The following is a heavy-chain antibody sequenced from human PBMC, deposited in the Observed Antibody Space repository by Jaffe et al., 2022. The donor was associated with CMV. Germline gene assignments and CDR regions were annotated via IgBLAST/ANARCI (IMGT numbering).Heavy chain of an antibody. CDR1: GFSLGDPSMG. Sequence: QVTLKESGPVVVKPTETLTLTCTVSGFSLGDPSMGVSWIRQPPGKALEWLANVFSTVEDSYTTSLKNRLTISADFSQSQVVLTMTNMEPVDTATYFCARLSRGAFDIWGQGTKVTVSS. D-gene: IGHD3-16*01. CDR2: VFSTVED. V-gene: IGHV2-26*01. CDR3: ARLSRGAFDI. J-gene: IGHJ3*02.